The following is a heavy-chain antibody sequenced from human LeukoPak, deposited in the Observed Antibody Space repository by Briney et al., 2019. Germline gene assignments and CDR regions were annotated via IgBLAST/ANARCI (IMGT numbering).Heavy chain of an antibody. V-gene: IGHV1-46*01. D-gene: IGHD3-22*01. CDR3: GRASRLDYYDSSGYFFFDY. CDR1: GYTFTSYY. Sequence: GASVKVSCKASGYTFTSYYMHWVRQAPGQGLEWMGIINPSGGSTSYAQKFQGRVTMTTDTSTSTVYMELSSLRSEDTAVYYCGRASRLDYYDSSGYFFFDYWGQGTLVTVSS. J-gene: IGHJ4*02. CDR2: INPSGGST.